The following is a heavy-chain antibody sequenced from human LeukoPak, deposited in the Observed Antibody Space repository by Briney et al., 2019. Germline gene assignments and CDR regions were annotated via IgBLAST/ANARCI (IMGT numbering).Heavy chain of an antibody. CDR2: INHREYT. CDR1: GGSFSGCY. V-gene: IGHV4-34*01. D-gene: IGHD5-18*01. J-gene: IGHJ4*02. Sequence: SETLSLTCGVYGGSFSGCYYSWIRQPPGKGLEWIGEINHREYTNYNPSLKSRVTISVDTSKNHFSLKLGSVTAADTAVYYCARALRYSYGYIYWGQGTLVTVSS. CDR3: ARALRYSYGYIY.